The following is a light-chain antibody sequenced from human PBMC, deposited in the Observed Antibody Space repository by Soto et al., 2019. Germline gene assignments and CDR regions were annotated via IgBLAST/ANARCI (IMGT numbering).Light chain of an antibody. CDR3: QQRSNWPPIT. CDR1: QSVSSY. J-gene: IGKJ5*01. V-gene: IGKV3-11*01. Sequence: EIVLTQSPATLSLSPGERATLSCRASQSVSSYLAWYQQKPGQAPRLLIYDASNMATAIPARFSGSGSGTDFTLTISSLEPDDFAVYYCQQRSNWPPITFGQGTRLEIK. CDR2: DAS.